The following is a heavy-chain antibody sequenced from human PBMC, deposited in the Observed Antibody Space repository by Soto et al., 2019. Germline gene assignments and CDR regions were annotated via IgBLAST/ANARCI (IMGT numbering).Heavy chain of an antibody. CDR3: ARHGDQWWTPSFDY. V-gene: IGHV4-59*08. J-gene: IGHJ4*02. Sequence: SETLSLSCTVSGGSISSYYWSWIRQPPGKGLEWIGYIYYSGSTNYNPSLKSRVTISVDTSKNQFSLKLSSVTAADTAVYYCARHGDQWWTPSFDYWGQATLVTVSS. D-gene: IGHD2-15*01. CDR1: GGSISSYY. CDR2: IYYSGST.